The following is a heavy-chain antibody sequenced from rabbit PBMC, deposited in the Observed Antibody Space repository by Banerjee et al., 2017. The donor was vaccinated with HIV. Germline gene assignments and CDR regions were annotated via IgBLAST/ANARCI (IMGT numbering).Heavy chain of an antibody. J-gene: IGHJ3*01. Sequence: QSLEESGGGLVQPEGSLTLTCKASGFDFSSDYDMCWVRQAPGKGLEWIACIYTGDGSTYYANWVNGRFSIPKASSTTVTLQMTSLTAADTATYFCARDDAGGSIDFRLWGQGTLSPS. D-gene: IGHD4-2*01. V-gene: IGHV1S40*01. CDR2: IYTGDGST. CDR3: ARDDAGGSIDFRL. CDR1: GFDFSSDYD.